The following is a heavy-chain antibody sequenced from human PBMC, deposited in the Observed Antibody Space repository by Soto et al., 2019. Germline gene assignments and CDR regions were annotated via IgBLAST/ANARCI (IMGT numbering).Heavy chain of an antibody. V-gene: IGHV4-59*01. CDR3: ARGNTAAGTNYYYGMDV. J-gene: IGHJ6*02. CDR2: IYYSGST. Sequence: SETLSLTCTVSGGSISSYYWSWIRQPPGKGLEWIGYIYYSGSTNYNPSLKSRVTISVDTSKNQFSLKLGSVTAADTGVYYCARGNTAAGTNYYYGMDVWGQGTTVTVSS. D-gene: IGHD6-13*01. CDR1: GGSISSYY.